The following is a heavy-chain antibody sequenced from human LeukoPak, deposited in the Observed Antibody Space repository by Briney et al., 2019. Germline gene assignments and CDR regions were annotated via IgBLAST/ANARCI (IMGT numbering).Heavy chain of an antibody. CDR2: IYSGGST. CDR1: GFTVSSNY. V-gene: IGHV3-53*01. D-gene: IGHD4-17*01. Sequence: GGSLRLSCAASGFTVSSNYMSWVRQAPGKGLEWVSVIYSGGSTYYADSVKDRFTISRDNSKNTLYLQMNSLRAEDTAVYYCARVPFTYGDYGYGYYFDYWGQGTLVTVSS. J-gene: IGHJ4*02. CDR3: ARVPFTYGDYGYGYYFDY.